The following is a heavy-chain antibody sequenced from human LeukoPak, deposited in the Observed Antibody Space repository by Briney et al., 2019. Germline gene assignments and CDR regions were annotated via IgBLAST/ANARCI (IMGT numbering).Heavy chain of an antibody. CDR2: ISSSCSTI. CDR1: GFTFSDYY. V-gene: IGHV3-11*01. D-gene: IGHD3-22*01. J-gene: IGHJ6*03. CDR3: ARDYYDSSGYYNEGYMDV. Sequence: GGSLRLSCAASGFTFSDYYMSWIRQAPGKGLEWVSYISSSCSTIYYADSVKGRFTISRDNAKNSLYLQMNSLRAEDTAVYYCARDYYDSSGYYNEGYMDVWGKGTTVTVSS.